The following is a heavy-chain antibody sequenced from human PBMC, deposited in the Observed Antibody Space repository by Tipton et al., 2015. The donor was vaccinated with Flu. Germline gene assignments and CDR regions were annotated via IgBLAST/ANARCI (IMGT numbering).Heavy chain of an antibody. CDR1: GGSISSGSYY. CDR2: IYTSGST. D-gene: IGHD1-26*01. CDR3: AREGSYPSNFYY. J-gene: IGHJ4*02. V-gene: IGHV4-61*02. Sequence: TLSLTCTVSGGSISSGSYYWSWIRQPAGKGLEWIGRIYTSGSTNYNPSLKSRVTIPVDTSKNQFSLKLSSVTAADTAVYYCAREGSYPSNFYYWGQGTLVTVSS.